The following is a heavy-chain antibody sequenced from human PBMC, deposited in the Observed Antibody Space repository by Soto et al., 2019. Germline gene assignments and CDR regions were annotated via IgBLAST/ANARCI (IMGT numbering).Heavy chain of an antibody. D-gene: IGHD4-17*01. J-gene: IGHJ4*02. V-gene: IGHV3-48*01. Sequence: EVQLVESGGGLVQSGGSLSLSCAASGFTFSSHSMNWVRQAPGKGLEWVSYISSSGSTIFYADSVKGRFTISRDSAKNSLFLQMNNLRAEDTAMYYCARDRYGDYVVNDWGQGTLVTVSS. CDR1: GFTFSSHS. CDR3: ARDRYGDYVVND. CDR2: ISSSGSTI.